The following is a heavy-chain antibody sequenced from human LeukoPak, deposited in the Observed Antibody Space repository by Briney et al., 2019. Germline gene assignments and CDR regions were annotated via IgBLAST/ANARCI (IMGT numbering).Heavy chain of an antibody. Sequence: SQTLSLTCTVSGGSISSGSYYWSWIRQPAGKGLEWIGRIYTSGSTNYNPSLKSRVTISVDTSKNQFSLKLSPVTAADTAVYYCARVGSSWYSSAFDIWGQGTMVTVSS. J-gene: IGHJ3*02. CDR3: ARVGSSWYSSAFDI. V-gene: IGHV4-61*02. CDR2: IYTSGST. CDR1: GGSISSGSYY. D-gene: IGHD6-13*01.